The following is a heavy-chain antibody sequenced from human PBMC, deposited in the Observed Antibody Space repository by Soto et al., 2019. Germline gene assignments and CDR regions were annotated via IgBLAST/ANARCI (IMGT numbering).Heavy chain of an antibody. V-gene: IGHV5-51*01. Sequence: EVQMVQAGAEVKKPGESLKISCKGSGYRFTSYWIGWVRQMPGKGLEWMGIIYPGDSDTRYSPSFQGQVSISADKSITTAYLQWSSLKASDTAMYFCARLPAPYDSKGSRFFDFWGQGTQVTVSS. CDR3: ARLPAPYDSKGSRFFDF. CDR1: GYRFTSYW. J-gene: IGHJ4*02. D-gene: IGHD3-22*01. CDR2: IYPGDSDT.